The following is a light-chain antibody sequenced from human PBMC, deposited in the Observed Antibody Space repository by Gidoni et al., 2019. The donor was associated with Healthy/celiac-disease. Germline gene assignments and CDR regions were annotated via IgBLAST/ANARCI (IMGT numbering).Light chain of an antibody. Sequence: EIVLPQPPATLSLSPGERATLSCRGSQSVSSYLAWYQQKPGRAPRLLIYDAANRATGIPARFSGSGSGTDFTLTTSSLEPEDFAVYYCQQRSNWPPITFGQGTRLEIK. J-gene: IGKJ5*01. CDR1: QSVSSY. CDR2: DAA. V-gene: IGKV3-11*01. CDR3: QQRSNWPPIT.